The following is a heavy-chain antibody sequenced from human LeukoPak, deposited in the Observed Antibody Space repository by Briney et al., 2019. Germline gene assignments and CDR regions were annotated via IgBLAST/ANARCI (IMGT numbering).Heavy chain of an antibody. V-gene: IGHV1-2*02. CDR1: GYTFTGYY. D-gene: IGHD1-1*01. Sequence: ASVKVSCKASGYTFTGYYMHWVRQRPGQGLEWMGWINPNSGGTNYAQKFQGRVTMTRDTSISTAYMELSRLRSDDTAVYYCARDPPYNWNDGADNFDYWGQGTLVTVSS. CDR3: ARDPPYNWNDGADNFDY. J-gene: IGHJ4*02. CDR2: INPNSGGT.